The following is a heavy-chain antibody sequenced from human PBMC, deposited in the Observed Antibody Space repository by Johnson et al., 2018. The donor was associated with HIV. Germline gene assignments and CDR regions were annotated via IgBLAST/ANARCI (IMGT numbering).Heavy chain of an antibody. Sequence: VQLVESGGGLVQTGGSLRLSCAASGFTFSSYWMYWVRQAPGKGLVWVSGLNWNGGTTFYADAVKGRFTISRDNAKNSLYLQMNSLRAEDTAVYYCASLSDDAFDFWGQGTMVIVSS. V-gene: IGHV3-74*01. CDR3: ASLSDDAFDF. CDR2: LNWNGGTT. CDR1: GFTFSSYW. J-gene: IGHJ3*01.